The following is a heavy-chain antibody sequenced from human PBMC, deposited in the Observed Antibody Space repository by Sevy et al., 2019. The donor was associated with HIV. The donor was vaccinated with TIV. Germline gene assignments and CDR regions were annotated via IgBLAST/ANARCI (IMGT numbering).Heavy chain of an antibody. CDR2: IRSKANSYET. CDR3: TRYLGKALFDY. V-gene: IGHV3-73*01. J-gene: IGHJ4*02. CDR1: GFTFSGSA. Sequence: GGSLRLSCAASGFTFSGSAMHWVRQASGKGLEWVGRIRSKANSYETAYAASVKGRFTISRDDSKNTAYLQMNSLKTEDTAVYYCTRYLGKALFDYWGQGTLVTVSS. D-gene: IGHD6-13*01.